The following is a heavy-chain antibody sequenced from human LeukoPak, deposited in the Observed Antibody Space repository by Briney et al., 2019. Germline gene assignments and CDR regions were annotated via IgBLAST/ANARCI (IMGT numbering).Heavy chain of an antibody. CDR3: ASKYSSGWYFDY. D-gene: IGHD6-19*01. J-gene: IGHJ4*02. Sequence: PSETLSLTCAVYGGSFNGYYWSWIRQPPGKGLEWIGEINHSGRTYYNPSLKSRVTISVDTSKNQFSLKLSSVTAADTAVYYCASKYSSGWYFDYWGQGTLVTVSS. V-gene: IGHV4-34*01. CDR1: GGSFNGYY. CDR2: INHSGRT.